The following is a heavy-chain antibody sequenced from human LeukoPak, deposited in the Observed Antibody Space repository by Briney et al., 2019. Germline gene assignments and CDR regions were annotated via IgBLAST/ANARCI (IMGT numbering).Heavy chain of an antibody. J-gene: IGHJ4*02. V-gene: IGHV4-61*02. D-gene: IGHD3-3*01. CDR3: ARGVIWSDPLYYFDY. Sequence: SETLSLTCTVSGGSISSGSYYWSWIRQPAGKGLEWIGRIYTSGSTNYNPSLKSRVTISVDTSKNQFSLKLSSVTAADTAVYYCARGVIWSDPLYYFDYWGQGTLVTVSS. CDR2: IYTSGST. CDR1: GGSISSGSYY.